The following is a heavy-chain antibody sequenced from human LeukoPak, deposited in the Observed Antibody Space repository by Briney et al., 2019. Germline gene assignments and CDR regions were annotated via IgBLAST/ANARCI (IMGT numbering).Heavy chain of an antibody. J-gene: IGHJ4*02. Sequence: GGSLRLSCAASGFTFSSYWMSWVRQAPGKGLEWVAVISYDGSNKYYADSVKGRFTISRDNSKNTLYLQMNSLRAEDTAVYYCAKDLSVCRQLVEYFFDYFDYWGQGTLVTVSS. V-gene: IGHV3-30*18. CDR1: GFTFSSYW. CDR3: AKDLSVCRQLVEYFFDYFDY. D-gene: IGHD6-13*01. CDR2: ISYDGSNK.